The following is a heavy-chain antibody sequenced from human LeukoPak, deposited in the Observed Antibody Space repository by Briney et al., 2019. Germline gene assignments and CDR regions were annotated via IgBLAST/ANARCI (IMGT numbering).Heavy chain of an antibody. CDR3: ARYYDSSGPKFGFDY. CDR1: GYTFTTYA. CDR2: INPNSGGT. D-gene: IGHD3-22*01. Sequence: ASVKVSCKASGYTFTTYAMHWVRQAPGQRLEWMGWINPNSGGTNYAQKFQGRVTMTRDTSISTAYMELSRLRSDDTAVYYCARYYDSSGPKFGFDYWGQGTLVTVSS. V-gene: IGHV1-2*02. J-gene: IGHJ4*02.